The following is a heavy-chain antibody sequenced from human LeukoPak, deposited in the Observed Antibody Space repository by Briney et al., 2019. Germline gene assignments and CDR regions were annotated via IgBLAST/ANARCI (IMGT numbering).Heavy chain of an antibody. CDR1: GFTFSSYS. CDR3: ASLSRFNYDFWSGARIPTHYFDY. CDR2: ISSSSSTI. D-gene: IGHD3-3*01. Sequence: PGGSLRLSCAASGFTFSSYSMNWVRQAPGKGLEWVSYISSSSSTIYYADSVKGRFTISRDNAKNSLYLQMNSLRDEDTAVYYCASLSRFNYDFWSGARIPTHYFDYWGQGTLVTVSS. V-gene: IGHV3-48*02. J-gene: IGHJ4*02.